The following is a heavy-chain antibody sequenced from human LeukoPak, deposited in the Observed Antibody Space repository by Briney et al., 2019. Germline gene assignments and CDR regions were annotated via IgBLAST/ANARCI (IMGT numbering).Heavy chain of an antibody. V-gene: IGHV1-18*01. CDR3: ARAYYYDSSGYYNDFDY. Sequence: ASVKVSCKASGYTFTSYGISWVRQAPGQGLEWMGWISAYNGNTNYAQKLQGRVTMTTDTSTSTAYMELRSLRSDDTAVYYCARAYYYDSSGYYNDFDYWGQGTLVTVSS. D-gene: IGHD3-22*01. CDR1: GYTFTSYG. CDR2: ISAYNGNT. J-gene: IGHJ4*02.